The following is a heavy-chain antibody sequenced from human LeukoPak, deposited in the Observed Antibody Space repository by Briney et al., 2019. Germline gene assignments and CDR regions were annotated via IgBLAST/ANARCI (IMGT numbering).Heavy chain of an antibody. CDR3: ASLGYSKSVFDY. V-gene: IGHV4-34*01. D-gene: IGHD4-11*01. CDR1: GGSFSGYY. CDR2: INHSGST. Sequence: PSETLSLTCAVYGGSFSGYYWSWIRQPPGKGLEWIGEINHSGSTNYNPSLKSRATISVDTSKNQFSLKLSSVTAADTAVYYCASLGYSKSVFDYWGQGTLVTVSS. J-gene: IGHJ4*02.